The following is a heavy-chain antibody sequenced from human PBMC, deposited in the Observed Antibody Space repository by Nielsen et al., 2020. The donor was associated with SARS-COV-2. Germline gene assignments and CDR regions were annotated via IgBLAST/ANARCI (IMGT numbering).Heavy chain of an antibody. CDR2: ISYDGRNK. CDR3: ARVYSSSWLRYYYYGMDV. Sequence: GESLKISCAASGFIFSDYAIHWVRQAPGKGLEWVAAISYDGRNKYYADSAKGRFTISRDNPKNTLSLEMNSLRAEDTAVYYCARVYSSSWLRYYYYGMDVWGQGTTVTVSS. CDR1: GFIFSDYA. J-gene: IGHJ6*02. V-gene: IGHV3-30*04. D-gene: IGHD6-13*01.